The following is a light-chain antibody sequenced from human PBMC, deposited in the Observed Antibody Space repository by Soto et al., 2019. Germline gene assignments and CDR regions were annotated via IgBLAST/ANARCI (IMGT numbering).Light chain of an antibody. CDR2: DTS. V-gene: IGLV7-46*01. J-gene: IGLJ1*01. Sequence: QAVVTQEPSLAVSPGGTVTLTCGSSTGAVTSGHYPYWVRQKPGQAPRTLIYDTSKKHSWTPARFSGSLLGGKAALTLSGAQPEDEAEYYCLLSYSGASYVFGPGTKLTVL. CDR1: TGAVTSGHY. CDR3: LLSYSGASYV.